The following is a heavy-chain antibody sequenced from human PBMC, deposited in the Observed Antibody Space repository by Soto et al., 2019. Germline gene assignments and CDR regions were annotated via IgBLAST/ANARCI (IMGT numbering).Heavy chain of an antibody. CDR1: GLAFSSYW. CDR3: ARDQAVASFRYFYGMDV. Sequence: GGSLRLSCAASGLAFSSYWMSWVRQAPGKGLEWVANIKQDGSEMFYVDSVKGRFTISRDNAKNSLYLLMNSLRAEDTAVYYCARDQAVASFRYFYGMDVWGQGTTVTVSS. D-gene: IGHD6-19*01. J-gene: IGHJ6*02. CDR2: IKQDGSEM. V-gene: IGHV3-7*01.